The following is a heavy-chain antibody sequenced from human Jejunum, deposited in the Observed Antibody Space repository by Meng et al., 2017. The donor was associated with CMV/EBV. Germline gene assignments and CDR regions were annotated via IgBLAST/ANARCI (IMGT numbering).Heavy chain of an antibody. CDR3: ARVIMFGGVVVTRYYFEY. D-gene: IGHD3-16*02. CDR2: FNAYNGNT. J-gene: IGHJ4*02. V-gene: IGHV1-18*01. Sequence: FSSYEISWVRQAPGQGLEWMGWFNAYNGNTKYAQRFQGRVTMTTDTSTSTAYMEVRSLTSDDTAVYYCARVIMFGGVVVTRYYFEYWGQGTLVTVSS. CDR1: FSSYE.